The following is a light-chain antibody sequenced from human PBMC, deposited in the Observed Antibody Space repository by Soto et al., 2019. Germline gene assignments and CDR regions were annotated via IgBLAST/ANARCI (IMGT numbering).Light chain of an antibody. Sequence: DIQITQSPSTLSASVGDRVTITCRASQSISGWLAWYQQKPGKAPKLLIYDVSSLASGVPSRFSGSGSGTDFTLAISSLQPDDFATYYCQQYNSYPWTFGQGTKVDIK. CDR3: QQYNSYPWT. J-gene: IGKJ1*01. V-gene: IGKV1-5*01. CDR1: QSISGW. CDR2: DVS.